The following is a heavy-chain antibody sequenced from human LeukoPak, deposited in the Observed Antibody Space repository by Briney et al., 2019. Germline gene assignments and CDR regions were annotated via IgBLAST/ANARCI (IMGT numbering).Heavy chain of an antibody. CDR3: ARDYSGDTFGGNWFDP. V-gene: IGHV3-33*08. CDR1: GFTFSSYW. CDR2: IWNDGSNK. D-gene: IGHD3-16*01. Sequence: GGSLRLSCAVSGFTFSSYWMHWVRQAPGKGLEWVALIWNDGSNKGYADSVKGRFSISRDNSKNTVYLQMNTLGAEDTAVYYCARDYSGDTFGGNWFDPWGQGTLVTVSS. J-gene: IGHJ5*02.